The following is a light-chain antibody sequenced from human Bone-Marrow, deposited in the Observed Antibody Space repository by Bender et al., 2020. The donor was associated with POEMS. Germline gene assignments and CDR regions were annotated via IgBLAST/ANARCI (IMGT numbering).Light chain of an antibody. CDR3: ATWDDSLNGVV. V-gene: IGLV1-44*01. CDR2: SNN. Sequence: QSVLTQAPSASGTPGQTITISCSGSTSNIGSNTVNWHQQLPGTAPKLLIYSNNQRPSGVPDRFSGSKSATSASLAISGLQSEDEADYYCATWDDSLNGVVFGGGTKLTVL. J-gene: IGLJ2*01. CDR1: TSNIGSNT.